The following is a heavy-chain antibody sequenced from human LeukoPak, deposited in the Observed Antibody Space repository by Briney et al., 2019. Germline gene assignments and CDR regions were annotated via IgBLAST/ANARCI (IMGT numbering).Heavy chain of an antibody. D-gene: IGHD3-9*01. CDR3: VRVDYDILTGYYIGGMDV. CDR1: GYTFTGYY. J-gene: IGHJ6*02. Sequence: ASVKVSCKASGYTFTGYYMHWVRQAPGQGLEWMGWINPNSGGTNYAQKFQGRVTMTRDTSISTAYMELSRLRSDDTAVYYCVRVDYDILTGYYIGGMDVWGQGTTVTVSS. CDR2: INPNSGGT. V-gene: IGHV1-2*02.